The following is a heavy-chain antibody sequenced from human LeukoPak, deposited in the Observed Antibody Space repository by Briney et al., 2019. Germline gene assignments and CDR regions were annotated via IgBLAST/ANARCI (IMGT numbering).Heavy chain of an antibody. CDR1: GFTFSSYW. CDR3: ARDPEIAAAGTGASDI. Sequence: GGSLRLFCAASGFTFSSYWMSWVRQAPGKGLEWVANIKQDGSEKYYVDSVKGRFTISRDNAKNSLYLQMNSLRAEDTAVYYCARDPEIAAAGTGASDIWGQGTMVTVSS. V-gene: IGHV3-7*01. D-gene: IGHD6-13*01. J-gene: IGHJ3*02. CDR2: IKQDGSEK.